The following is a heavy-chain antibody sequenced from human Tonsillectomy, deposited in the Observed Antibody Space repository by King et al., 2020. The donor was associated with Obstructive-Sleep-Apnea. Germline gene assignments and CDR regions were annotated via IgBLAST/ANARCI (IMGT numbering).Heavy chain of an antibody. CDR2: MKQDGSEK. CDR1: GFTFSSSW. CDR3: ASGGY. D-gene: IGHD2-15*01. J-gene: IGHJ4*02. V-gene: IGHV3-7*03. Sequence: DVQLVESGGGLVQPGGSLRLSCAASGFTFSSSWMNWVRQAPGKGLEGVANMKQDGSEKNYVDSVKGRFTISRDNAKNSLYLQMNSLRVEDTAVYYCASGGYWGQGSMVTVSS.